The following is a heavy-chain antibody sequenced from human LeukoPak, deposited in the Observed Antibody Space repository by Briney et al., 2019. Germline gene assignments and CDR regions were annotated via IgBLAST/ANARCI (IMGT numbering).Heavy chain of an antibody. J-gene: IGHJ4*02. CDR1: GFTFSTYA. CDR3: AKGVGGYYFDY. Sequence: GGSLRLSCAASGFTFSTYAMSWVRQAPGKGLEWISIISSGGDTYYADSVKGRFTISRDNSNNTLDLQMSSLRAEDTAVYYCAKGVGGYYFDYWGQGTLVTVSS. CDR2: ISSGGDT. V-gene: IGHV3-23*01. D-gene: IGHD2-15*01.